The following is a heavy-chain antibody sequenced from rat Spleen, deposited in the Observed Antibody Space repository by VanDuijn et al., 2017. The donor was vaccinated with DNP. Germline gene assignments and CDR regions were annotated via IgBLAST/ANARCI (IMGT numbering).Heavy chain of an antibody. CDR1: GFSLSSYG. CDR3: ARGFNNYGFFDY. D-gene: IGHD1-10*01. V-gene: IGHV2S12*01. J-gene: IGHJ2*01. CDR2: ISSGGGT. Sequence: QVQLIESGPGLVQPSQTLSLTCIVSGFSLSSYGVSWVRQPPGKGLEWIAVISSGGGTYHNSALKSRLSISRDTSKCQVFLKVHTLQTEDTAIYFCARGFNNYGFFDYWGQGVMVTVSS.